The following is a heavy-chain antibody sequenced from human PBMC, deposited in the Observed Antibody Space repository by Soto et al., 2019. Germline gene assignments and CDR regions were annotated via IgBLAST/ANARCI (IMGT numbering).Heavy chain of an antibody. Sequence: SGGSLRLSCAASGFTFSSYSMNWVRQAPGKGLVWVSRINTDGSDTRYADSVKGRFTISRDNAKNTVYLQMNSLRAEDTGVYYCVRDRPGSQEYFDYWGQGNMVTVSS. CDR3: VRDRPGSQEYFDY. J-gene: IGHJ4*02. D-gene: IGHD3-10*01. V-gene: IGHV3-74*01. CDR1: GFTFSSYS. CDR2: INTDGSDT.